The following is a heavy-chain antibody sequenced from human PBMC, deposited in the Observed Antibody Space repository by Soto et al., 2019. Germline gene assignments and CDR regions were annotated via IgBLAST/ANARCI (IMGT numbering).Heavy chain of an antibody. CDR2: ISGSGGST. D-gene: IGHD2-21*02. J-gene: IGHJ4*02. CDR1: GFTFSSYA. V-gene: IGHV3-23*01. Sequence: EVQLLESGGGLVQPGGSLRLSCAASGFTFSSYAMSWVRQAPGKGLEWVSAISGSGGSTYYADSVKGRFTISRDNSKHALELQMNSLRAEDTAVYYCAKGGDSYYFDYWGQGALVTVSS. CDR3: AKGGDSYYFDY.